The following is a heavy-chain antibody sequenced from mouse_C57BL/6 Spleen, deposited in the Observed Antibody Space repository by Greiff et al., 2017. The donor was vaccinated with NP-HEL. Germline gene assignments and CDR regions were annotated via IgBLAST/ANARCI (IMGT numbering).Heavy chain of an antibody. CDR3: AREEGDSEQGEDY. Sequence: VQLQQSGAELVKPGASVKLSCKASGYTFTSYWMHWVKQRPGRGLEWIGRIDPNSGGTKYNEKFKSKATLTVDKPSSTAYMQLSSLTSEDSAVYYGAREEGDSEQGEDYWGQGTTLTVSS. D-gene: IGHD3-3*01. CDR2: IDPNSGGT. V-gene: IGHV1-72*01. CDR1: GYTFTSYW. J-gene: IGHJ2*01.